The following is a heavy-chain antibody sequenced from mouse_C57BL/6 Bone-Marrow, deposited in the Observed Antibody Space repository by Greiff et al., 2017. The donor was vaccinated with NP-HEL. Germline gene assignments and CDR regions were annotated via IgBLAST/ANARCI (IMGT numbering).Heavy chain of an antibody. CDR1: GYTFTSYW. CDR2: IYPGNSDP. Sequence: EVQLQQSGTVLARPGASVKMSCKTSGYTFTSYWMHWVKQRPGQGLEWIGAIYPGNSDPSYNQKFKGKAKLTAVTSDSTAYMELSSLTKEDSAVYYCTRTPYYYGGDYWGQGTTLTVSS. CDR3: TRTPYYYGGDY. J-gene: IGHJ2*01. V-gene: IGHV1-5*01. D-gene: IGHD1-1*01.